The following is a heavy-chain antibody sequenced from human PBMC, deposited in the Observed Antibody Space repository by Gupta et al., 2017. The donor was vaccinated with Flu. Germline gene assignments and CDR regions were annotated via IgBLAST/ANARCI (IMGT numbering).Heavy chain of an antibody. J-gene: IGHJ6*02. CDR3: ARDRVAVAGYYYGMDV. V-gene: IGHV3-7*01. CDR2: IKQDGSEK. CDR1: GFTFSSYW. Sequence: EVQLVESGGGLVQPGGSLRLSCAASGFTFSSYWMSWVRQAPGKGLEWVANIKQDGSEKYYVDFVKGRFTISRDNAKNSLYLQMNSLRAEDTAVYYCARDRVAVAGYYYGMDVWGQGTTVTVSS. D-gene: IGHD6-19*01.